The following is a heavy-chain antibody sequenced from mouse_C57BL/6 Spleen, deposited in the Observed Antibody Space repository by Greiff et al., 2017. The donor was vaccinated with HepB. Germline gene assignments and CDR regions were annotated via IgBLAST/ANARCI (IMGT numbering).Heavy chain of an antibody. CDR1: GYTFTSYW. CDR2: IYPGSGST. CDR3: ARSEDYSGYRFAY. Sequence: VQLQQSGAELVKPGASVKMSCKASGYTFTSYWITWVKQRPGQGLEWIGDIYPGSGSTNYNEKFKSKATLTVDNSSSTAYMQLSSLTSEDSAVYYCARSEDYSGYRFAYWGQGTLVTVSA. J-gene: IGHJ3*01. V-gene: IGHV1-55*01. D-gene: IGHD2-2*01.